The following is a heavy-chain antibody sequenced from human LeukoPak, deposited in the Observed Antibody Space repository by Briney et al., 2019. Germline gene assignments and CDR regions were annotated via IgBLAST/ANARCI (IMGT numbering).Heavy chain of an antibody. CDR3: AGALQDIVVVPAAAFDY. V-gene: IGHV4-39*01. CDR2: IYYSGST. J-gene: IGHJ4*02. Sequence: SETLPLTGTVSGGSIISSSYDWGWIRQPPGKGGAWLGRIYYSGSTYYNPSRKSRVTISVDTSKNQFSLKLSSVTAADTAVYYCAGALQDIVVVPAAAFDYWGQGTLVTVSS. CDR1: GGSIISSSYD. D-gene: IGHD2-2*01.